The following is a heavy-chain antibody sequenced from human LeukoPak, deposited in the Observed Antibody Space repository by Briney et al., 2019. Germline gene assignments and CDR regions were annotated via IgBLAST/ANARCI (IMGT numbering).Heavy chain of an antibody. D-gene: IGHD2-15*01. J-gene: IGHJ6*03. CDR1: GYTFTSYA. V-gene: IGHV7-4-1*02. Sequence: ASVKVSCKASGYTFTSYAMNWVRQAPGQGLEWMGWINTDTGNPTYAQGFAGRFVFSLDTSVSTACLQISSLKAEDTAVYYCASSTGGYCSGGSCYMDVWGKGTTVTVSS. CDR2: INTDTGNP. CDR3: ASSTGGYCSGGSCYMDV.